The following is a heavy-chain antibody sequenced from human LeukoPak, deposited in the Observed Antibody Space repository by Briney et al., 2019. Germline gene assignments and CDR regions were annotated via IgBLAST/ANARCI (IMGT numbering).Heavy chain of an antibody. CDR1: GYTFTSYY. V-gene: IGHV1-46*01. D-gene: IGHD2-2*01. CDR3: ARGSCSGTSCSQEVYYYYGMDV. CDR2: INPSGGST. Sequence: ASVKVSCKASGYTFTSYYMHWVRQAPGQGLEWMGIINPSGGSTSYAQKFQGRVTMTRDTSTSTVYMELSSLRSEDTAVYYCARGSCSGTSCSQEVYYYYGMDVWGQGTTVTVSS. J-gene: IGHJ6*02.